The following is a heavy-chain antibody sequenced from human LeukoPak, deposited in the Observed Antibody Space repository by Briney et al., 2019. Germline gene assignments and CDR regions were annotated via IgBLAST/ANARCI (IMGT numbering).Heavy chain of an antibody. Sequence: ASVKVSCKASGYTFTNYYMHWVRQAPGQGLEWMGWINPNSGGTNYAQKFQGRVTMTRDTSISTAYMELSRLTSDDTAVYYCARGVAGPYYYYYMDVWGRGTTVTVSS. V-gene: IGHV1-2*02. J-gene: IGHJ6*03. CDR3: ARGVAGPYYYYYMDV. D-gene: IGHD6-19*01. CDR1: GYTFTNYY. CDR2: INPNSGGT.